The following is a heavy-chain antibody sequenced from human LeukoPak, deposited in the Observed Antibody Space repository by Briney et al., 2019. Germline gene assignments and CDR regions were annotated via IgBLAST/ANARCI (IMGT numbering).Heavy chain of an antibody. CDR1: GGSIGSYY. V-gene: IGHV4-31*03. CDR3: ARNRDILNLDY. CDR2: IYYSGST. D-gene: IGHD3-9*01. Sequence: SETLSLTCTASGGSIGSYYWSWIRQHPGKGLEWIGYIYYSGSTYYNPSLKSRVTMSADTSKNQFSLKLSSVTAADATVYYCARNRDILNLDYWGQGTLVTVSS. J-gene: IGHJ4*02.